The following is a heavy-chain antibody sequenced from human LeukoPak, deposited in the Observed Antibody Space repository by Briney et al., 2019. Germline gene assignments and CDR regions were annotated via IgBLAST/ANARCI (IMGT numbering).Heavy chain of an antibody. Sequence: GGSLRLSCVASGFTFSSYWMSWVRQAPGKGLEWVANIKQDGSEKYYVDSVKGRFTISRDNAKNSLYLQMNSLRAEDTAVYYCARSRIAYSSSSSWFDPWGQGTLVTVSS. CDR3: ARSRIAYSSSSSWFDP. CDR2: IKQDGSEK. V-gene: IGHV3-7*03. D-gene: IGHD6-6*01. CDR1: GFTFSSYW. J-gene: IGHJ5*02.